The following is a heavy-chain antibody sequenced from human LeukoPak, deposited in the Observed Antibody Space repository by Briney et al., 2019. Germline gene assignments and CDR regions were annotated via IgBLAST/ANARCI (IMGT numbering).Heavy chain of an antibody. J-gene: IGHJ6*02. Sequence: KPSETLSLTCTVSGGSISSYYWSWIRQPPGEGLEWIGYASDSGNTNYNPSLKRRVTISVDTSKNQFSLKLSSVTAADTAVYYCARDGSTFTSGAMDVWGRGTTVTVSS. CDR1: GGSISSYY. D-gene: IGHD3-3*02. CDR3: ARDGSTFTSGAMDV. V-gene: IGHV4-59*13. CDR2: ASDSGNT.